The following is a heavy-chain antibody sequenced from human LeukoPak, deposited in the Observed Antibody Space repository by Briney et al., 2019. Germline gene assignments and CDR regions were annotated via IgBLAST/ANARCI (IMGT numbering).Heavy chain of an antibody. J-gene: IGHJ5*02. V-gene: IGHV4-61*02. CDR1: NVSISSGSHY. CDR3: ATSLTGYYKGDWFDP. Sequence: SETLSLTCTVSNVSISSGSHYWNWIRQPAGKGLEWIGRIYAGGRSNYNPSLRSRVTISVDTSKNQFSLKLSSVTAADTAVYYCATSLTGYYKGDWFDPWGQGTLVTVSS. CDR2: IYAGGRS. D-gene: IGHD3-9*01.